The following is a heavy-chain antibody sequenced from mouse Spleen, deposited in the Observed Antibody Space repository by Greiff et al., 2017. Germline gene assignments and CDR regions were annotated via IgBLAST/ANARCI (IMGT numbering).Heavy chain of an antibody. V-gene: IGHV1-81*01. D-gene: IGHD2-1*01. CDR1: GYTFTSYG. J-gene: IGHJ1*01. CDR3: ARSYGNNWYFDV. Sequence: QVQLKESGAELARPGASVKLSCKASGYTFTSYGISWVKQRTGQGLEWIGEIYPRSGNTYYNEKFKGKATLTADKSSSTAYMELRSLTSEDSAVYFCARSYGNNWYFDVWGAGTTVTVSS. CDR2: IYPRSGNT.